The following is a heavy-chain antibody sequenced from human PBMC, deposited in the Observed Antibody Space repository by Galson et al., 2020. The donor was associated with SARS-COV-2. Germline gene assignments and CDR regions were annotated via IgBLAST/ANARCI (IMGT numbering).Heavy chain of an antibody. CDR2: MSSSGTQI. V-gene: IGHV3-21*01. J-gene: IGHJ2*01. Sequence: GGSLRLSCATSDFPFSNYTMNWIRQAPEKGPEWLASMSSSGTQIFYAASVRGRFTISRDDARNSLYLQMKSRSAEDTAVYYGARAVGTADVYCWDVDLWGRGTRVTVSS. CDR1: DFPFSNYT. CDR3: ARAVGTADVYCWDVDL. D-gene: IGHD2-8*02.